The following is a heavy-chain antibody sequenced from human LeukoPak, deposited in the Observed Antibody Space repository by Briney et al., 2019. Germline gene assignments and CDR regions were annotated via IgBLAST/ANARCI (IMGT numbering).Heavy chain of an antibody. Sequence: GGSLRLSCAASGFTFSNYGMHWVRQAPGKGLEWVAFIRYDGSNEYYADSVKGRFTISRDNSKNTLYLQMNSLRPEDTAVYYCAKRCGSSERAAFDIWGQGTMVIVS. V-gene: IGHV3-30*02. J-gene: IGHJ3*02. CDR2: IRYDGSNE. CDR3: AKRCGSSERAAFDI. CDR1: GFTFSNYG. D-gene: IGHD1-1*01.